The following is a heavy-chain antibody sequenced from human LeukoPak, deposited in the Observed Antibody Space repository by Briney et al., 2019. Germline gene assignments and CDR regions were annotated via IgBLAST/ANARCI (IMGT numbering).Heavy chain of an antibody. Sequence: PSETLSLTCTVSGGSISSYYWSWIRQPPGKGLEWIGYIYYSGSTNYNPSLKSRVTISVDTSKNQFSLKLSSVTAADTAVYYCARLGHYYDSSGYLSAFDNWGQGTMVTVSS. CDR3: ARLGHYYDSSGYLSAFDN. CDR1: GGSISSYY. D-gene: IGHD3-22*01. J-gene: IGHJ3*02. CDR2: IYYSGST. V-gene: IGHV4-59*08.